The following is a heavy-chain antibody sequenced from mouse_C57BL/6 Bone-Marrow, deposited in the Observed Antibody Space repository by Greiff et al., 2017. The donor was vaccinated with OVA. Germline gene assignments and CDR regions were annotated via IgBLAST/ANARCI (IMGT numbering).Heavy chain of an antibody. CDR1: GFSFTSYA. V-gene: IGHV2-9-1*01. J-gene: IGHJ1*03. CDR2: IWSGGGT. CDR3: ARKSDWYFDV. Sequence: VQLQESGPGLVAPSQSLSITCTVSGFSFTSYAISWVRQPPGKGLEWLGVIWSGGGTNYNSALQSRLSISKYNSKSQVFLKMNSLQTDATARYYCARKSDWYFDVWGTGTTVTVSS.